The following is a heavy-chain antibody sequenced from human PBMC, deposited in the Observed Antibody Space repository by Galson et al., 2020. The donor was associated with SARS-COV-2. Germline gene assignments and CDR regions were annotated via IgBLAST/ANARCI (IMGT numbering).Heavy chain of an antibody. Sequence: GGSLRLSCAASGFTFSSYDMHWVRQATGKGLEWFSAIGTAGDTYSPGSVKGRFTISRENAKNSLYLQMNSLRAGDTAVYYCARGNQLMTTKYYYYYYMDVWGKGTTVTVSS. CDR2: IGTAGDT. CDR3: ARGNQLMTTKYYYYYYMDV. V-gene: IGHV3-13*01. D-gene: IGHD2-2*01. CDR1: GFTFSSYD. J-gene: IGHJ6*03.